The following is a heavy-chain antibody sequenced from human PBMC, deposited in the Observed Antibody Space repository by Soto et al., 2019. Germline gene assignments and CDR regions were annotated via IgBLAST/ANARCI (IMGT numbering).Heavy chain of an antibody. V-gene: IGHV3-23*01. CDR3: GRDPNGDYVGAFDI. D-gene: IGHD4-17*01. J-gene: IGHJ3*02. CDR2: TSSSGGST. Sequence: GGSLRLSCAASGFTFSSYAMSWVRQAPGKGPEWVSGTSSSGGSTYYADSVKGRFTISRDHFKNTLYLQMNSLRAEDTALYYCGRDPNGDYVGAFDIWGQGTLVTVSS. CDR1: GFTFSSYA.